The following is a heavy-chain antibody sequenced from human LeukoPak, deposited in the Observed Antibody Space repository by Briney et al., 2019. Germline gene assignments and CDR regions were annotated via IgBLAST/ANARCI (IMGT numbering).Heavy chain of an antibody. D-gene: IGHD3-9*01. J-gene: IGHJ4*02. CDR3: ARADLTGYGSIDY. CDR1: GGSISSSNYY. V-gene: IGHV4-39*07. Sequence: PSETLSLTCTVSGGSISSSNYYWGWIRQPPGKGLEWIGSISYSGSTYYNPSLKSRVTISVDTSKNQFSLKLSSVTAADTAVYYCARADLTGYGSIDYWGQGTLVTVSS. CDR2: ISYSGST.